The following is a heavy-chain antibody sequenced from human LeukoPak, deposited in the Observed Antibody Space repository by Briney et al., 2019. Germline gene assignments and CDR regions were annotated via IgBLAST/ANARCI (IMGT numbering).Heavy chain of an antibody. CDR2: ISGSGGST. J-gene: IGHJ4*02. CDR1: GFTFSSYA. V-gene: IGHV3-23*01. D-gene: IGHD6-19*01. Sequence: PGGSLRLSCAASGFTFSSYAMSWVRQAPGKGLEWVSAISGSGGSTYYADSVKGRFTISRDNSKNTLYLQMNSLRAEDTAVYYCAKELKIAVGGKGPKPQFDYWGQGTLVTVSS. CDR3: AKELKIAVGGKGPKPQFDY.